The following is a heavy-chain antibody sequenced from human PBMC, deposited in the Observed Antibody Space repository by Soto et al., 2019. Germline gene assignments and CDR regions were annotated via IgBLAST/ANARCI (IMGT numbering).Heavy chain of an antibody. CDR1: GGTFSSYI. V-gene: IGHV1-69*02. J-gene: IGHJ4*02. Sequence: QVQLVQSGTEVKKPGSSVKVSCKASGGTFSSYIITWVRQAPGQGLEWMGRIIPLLGVTNYAQKFEGRVTLTADTSTSTAQMELSSLTSEATAVYYCAILVWFGELSGSFDYWGQGTLVTVSS. CDR3: AILVWFGELSGSFDY. CDR2: IIPLLGVT. D-gene: IGHD3-10*01.